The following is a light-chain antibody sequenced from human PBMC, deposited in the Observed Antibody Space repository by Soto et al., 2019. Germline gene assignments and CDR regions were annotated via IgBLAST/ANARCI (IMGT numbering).Light chain of an antibody. CDR3: QQYCSSAIT. CDR1: QSVSSSY. V-gene: IGKV3-20*01. J-gene: IGKJ5*01. Sequence: EIVLTQSPGTLSLSPGERATLSCRASQSVSSSYLAWYQQKPGQAPRLLIYGASSRATGIPDRFSGSGSGTDFTLTISRLEPEDFSVYYCQQYCSSAITFGQWTRLQIK. CDR2: GAS.